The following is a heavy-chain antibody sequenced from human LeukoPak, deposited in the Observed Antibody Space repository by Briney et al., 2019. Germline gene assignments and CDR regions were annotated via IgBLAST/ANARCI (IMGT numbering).Heavy chain of an antibody. D-gene: IGHD5-12*01. J-gene: IGHJ4*02. CDR2: IKQDGREK. V-gene: IGHV3-7*01. CDR1: GFTFSRNW. CDR3: ARVGNGYVMDY. Sequence: GGSLRLSGAASGFTFSRNWRSWVRQAPGNGLEWGANIKQDGREKYYVDSVKGRFTIYRDNATNSLYLKMNSLRAEDTAVYYCARVGNGYVMDYWGQGTLVTVSS.